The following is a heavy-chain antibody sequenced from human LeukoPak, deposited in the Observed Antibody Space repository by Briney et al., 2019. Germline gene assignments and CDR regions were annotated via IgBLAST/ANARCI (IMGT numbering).Heavy chain of an antibody. D-gene: IGHD4-17*01. CDR2: IRIKANSYAT. Sequence: GGSLRLSCAASGFTFSGSGMHWVRQASGKGLEWVGRIRIKANSYATTYVESVKGRFTISRDDAKNTAYLQMNSLKTEDTAVYYCTTYGDNGFGWGQGTLVTVSP. CDR1: GFTFSGSG. CDR3: TTYGDNGFG. V-gene: IGHV3-73*01. J-gene: IGHJ4*02.